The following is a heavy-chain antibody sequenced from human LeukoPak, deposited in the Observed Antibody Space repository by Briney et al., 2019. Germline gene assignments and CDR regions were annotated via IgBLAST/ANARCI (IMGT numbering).Heavy chain of an antibody. J-gene: IGHJ5*02. CDR2: IYYSGST. CDR1: GGSVSSGSYY. Sequence: SETLSLTCTVSGGSVSSGSYYWSWIRQPPGKGLEWIGYIYYSGSTNYNPSLKSRVTISVDTSKNQFSLKLSSVTAADTAVYYCARSRVHYWFDPWGQGTLVTVSS. CDR3: ARSRVHYWFDP. V-gene: IGHV4-61*01.